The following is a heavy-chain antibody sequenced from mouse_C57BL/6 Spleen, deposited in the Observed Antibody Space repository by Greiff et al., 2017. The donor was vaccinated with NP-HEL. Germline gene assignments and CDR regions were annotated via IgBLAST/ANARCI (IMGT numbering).Heavy chain of an antibody. CDR3: ARSYDYDRAWFAY. D-gene: IGHD2-4*01. J-gene: IGHJ3*01. CDR1: GYTFTSYW. CDR2: IYPGSGST. Sequence: QVQLKQSGAELVKPGASVKMSCKASGYTFTSYWITWVKQRPGQGLEWIGDIYPGSGSTNYNEKFKSKATLTVDTSSSTAYMQLSSLTSEDSAVYYCARSYDYDRAWFAYWGQGTLVTVSA. V-gene: IGHV1-55*01.